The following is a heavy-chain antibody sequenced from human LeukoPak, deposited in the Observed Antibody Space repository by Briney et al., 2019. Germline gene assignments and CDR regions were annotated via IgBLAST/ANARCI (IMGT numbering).Heavy chain of an antibody. CDR1: GFTFSSYA. V-gene: IGHV3-30-3*01. J-gene: IGHJ4*02. CDR3: ARIDCSSTSCYEAGFDY. CDR2: ISYDGSNK. Sequence: GESLRLSCAASGFTFSSYAMHWVRQAPGKGLEWVAVISYDGSNKYYADSVKGRFTISRDNSKNTLYLQMNSLRAEDTAVYYCARIDCSSTSCYEAGFDYWGQGTLVTVSS. D-gene: IGHD2-2*01.